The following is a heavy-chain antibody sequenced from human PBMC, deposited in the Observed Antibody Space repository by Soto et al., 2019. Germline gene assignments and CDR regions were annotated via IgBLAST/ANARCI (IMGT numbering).Heavy chain of an antibody. CDR3: ARIACRSTSCPEDY. D-gene: IGHD2-2*01. J-gene: IGHJ4*02. V-gene: IGHV3-11*01. Sequence: GGSLRLSCAASGFTFSDYYMSWIRQAPGKGLEWVSYLSSSGVTRYYADSVRGRFTISRDNAKNSLFLQMNSLRAEDTAVYYCARIACRSTSCPEDYWGQATLVTVSS. CDR1: GFTFSDYY. CDR2: LSSSGVTR.